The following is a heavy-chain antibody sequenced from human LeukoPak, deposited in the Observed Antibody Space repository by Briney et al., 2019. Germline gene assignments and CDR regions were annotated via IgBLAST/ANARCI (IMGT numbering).Heavy chain of an antibody. CDR1: GYTFTGYD. CDR2: TNPNSGDT. D-gene: IGHD1-20*01. CDR3: ARGRLNGNVDF. V-gene: IGHV1-8*01. Sequence: ASVKVSCKTSGYTFTGYDINWVRQAARQGFEWMGWTNPNSGDTGYAHNLQGRIIITRDSSTATVFMELSSLRSEDTAMYYCARGRLNGNVDFWGQGTPVTVSS. J-gene: IGHJ4*02.